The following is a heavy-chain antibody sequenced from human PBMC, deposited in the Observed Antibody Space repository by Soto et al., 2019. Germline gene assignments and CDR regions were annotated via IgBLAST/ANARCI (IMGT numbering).Heavy chain of an antibody. D-gene: IGHD2-21*02. J-gene: IGHJ3*02. V-gene: IGHV4-59*01. CDR2: IYGSGIT. CDR1: GGSLSSYY. CDR3: ARATGNCGGDCYRNSFDI. Sequence: QVQLQESGPGLVKPSETLSLTCTLSGGSLSSYYWSWIRQPPGKGLECIGFIYGSGITKYNPSLRSRVTLSLDPSMNQFSLKLSSVTAADTAMYYCARATGNCGGDCYRNSFDIWGQGTMVTVSS.